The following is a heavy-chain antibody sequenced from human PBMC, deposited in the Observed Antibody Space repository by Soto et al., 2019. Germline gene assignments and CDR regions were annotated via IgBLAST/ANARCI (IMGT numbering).Heavy chain of an antibody. D-gene: IGHD2-8*01. Sequence: SEALSLTCAGSCVSISSVNWWTWVRQTPQRGLEYIGEIFHDGTANYYPSFERRVAISVDTSKNQFSLKLTSVTAADTAIYFCARLVYDTRLNYRYFDFWGQGALVTVSS. V-gene: IGHV4-4*02. CDR1: CVSISSVNW. J-gene: IGHJ4*02. CDR2: IFHDGTA. CDR3: ARLVYDTRLNYRYFDF.